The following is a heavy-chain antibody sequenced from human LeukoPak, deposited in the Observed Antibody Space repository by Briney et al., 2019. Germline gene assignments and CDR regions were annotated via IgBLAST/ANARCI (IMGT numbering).Heavy chain of an antibody. CDR1: GDSISGYY. Sequence: PSETLSLTCTVSGDSISGYYWSWIRQPAGKGLEWIGRIYTSGSTNYNPSLKSRVTMSVDTSKNQFSLKLSSVTAADTAVYYCARDSGTTGEVKFDPWGQGTLVTVSS. J-gene: IGHJ5*01. CDR2: IYTSGST. D-gene: IGHD3-10*01. V-gene: IGHV4-4*07. CDR3: ARDSGTTGEVKFDP.